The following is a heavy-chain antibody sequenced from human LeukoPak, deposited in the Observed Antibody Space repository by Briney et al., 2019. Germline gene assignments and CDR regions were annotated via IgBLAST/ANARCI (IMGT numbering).Heavy chain of an antibody. Sequence: ASVKVSCKASGGTFSSYAMSWVRRAPGKGLEWVSAISGSGGSTYYADSVKGRFTISRDNSKNTLYLQMNSLRAEDTAVYYCAKSFWYSGSYYDIWGQGTMVTVSS. CDR1: GGTFSSYA. V-gene: IGHV3-23*01. D-gene: IGHD1-26*01. CDR2: ISGSGGST. J-gene: IGHJ3*02. CDR3: AKSFWYSGSYYDI.